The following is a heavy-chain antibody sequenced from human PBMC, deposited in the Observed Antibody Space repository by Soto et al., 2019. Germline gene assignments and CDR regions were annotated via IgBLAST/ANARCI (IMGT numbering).Heavy chain of an antibody. CDR2: IRNKANNYAT. CDR3: ARGVYDFWSGHPKGLDY. D-gene: IGHD3-3*01. V-gene: IGHV3-73*02. CDR1: GFTFSGSA. J-gene: IGHJ4*02. Sequence: EVQLVESGGGLVQPGGSLKLSCAASGFTFSGSAMHWVRQASGKGLQWVGRIRNKANNYATAYAVSVKGRFTISRDDSRNTAYRQMNSLKTEDTAVYYCARGVYDFWSGHPKGLDYWGQGTVVTVSS.